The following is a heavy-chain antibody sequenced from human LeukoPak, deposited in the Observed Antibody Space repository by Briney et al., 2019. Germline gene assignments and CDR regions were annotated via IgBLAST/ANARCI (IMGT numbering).Heavy chain of an antibody. CDR3: ARSWRWIAARSYDY. CDR2: INHSGST. J-gene: IGHJ4*02. Sequence: SETLSLTCAVYGGSFSGYYWSWIRQPPGKGLEWIGEINHSGSTNYNPSLKSRVTISVDTSKNQFSLKLSSVTAADTAVYCCARSWRWIAARSYDYWGQGTLVTVSS. V-gene: IGHV4-34*01. D-gene: IGHD6-6*01. CDR1: GGSFSGYY.